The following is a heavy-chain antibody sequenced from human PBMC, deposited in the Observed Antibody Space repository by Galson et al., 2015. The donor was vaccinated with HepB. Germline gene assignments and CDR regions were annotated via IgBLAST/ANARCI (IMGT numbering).Heavy chain of an antibody. V-gene: IGHV7-4-1*02. CDR1: GYPFTSYA. CDR3: ARTFYCDY. J-gene: IGHJ4*02. D-gene: IGHD2/OR15-2a*01. CDR2: INTSTGKP. Sequence: SVKVSCKASGYPFTSYAINWVRQAPGQGLEWMGWINTSTGKPTYAQGFTGRFVFSLDTSVNTAFLQINSLKAEDTAVYFCARTFYCDYWGQGAL.